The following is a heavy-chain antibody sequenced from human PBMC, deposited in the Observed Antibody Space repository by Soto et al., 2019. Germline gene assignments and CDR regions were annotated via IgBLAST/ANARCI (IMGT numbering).Heavy chain of an antibody. D-gene: IGHD2-2*01. CDR2: ISGSGGST. J-gene: IGHJ5*02. Sequence: GGSLRLSCPASGFTFSSYAMSRVRQAPGKGLEWVSAISGSGGSTYYADSVKGRFTISRDNSKNTLYLQMNSLRAEDTAVYYCAKHVGHCSSTSCYVYWFDPWGQGTLVTVSS. CDR3: AKHVGHCSSTSCYVYWFDP. V-gene: IGHV3-23*01. CDR1: GFTFSSYA.